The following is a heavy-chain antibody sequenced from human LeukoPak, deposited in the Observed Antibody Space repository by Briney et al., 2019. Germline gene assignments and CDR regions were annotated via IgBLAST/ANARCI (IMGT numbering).Heavy chain of an antibody. J-gene: IGHJ4*02. CDR3: ATDVLYSSGWYEWY. D-gene: IGHD6-19*01. Sequence: GGSLRLSCAASGFTFTSYSMNWVRQAPGKGLEWVSTISGRGGSTYYADSVKGRFTISRDNSKNTLYLQMNSLRAEDTAVYYCATDVLYSSGWYEWYWGQGTLVTVSS. CDR2: ISGRGGST. CDR1: GFTFTSYS. V-gene: IGHV3-23*01.